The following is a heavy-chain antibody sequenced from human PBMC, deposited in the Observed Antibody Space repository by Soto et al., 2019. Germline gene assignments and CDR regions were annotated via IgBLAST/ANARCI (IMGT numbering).Heavy chain of an antibody. CDR2: VFYTGFT. Sequence: PSGTPSPPCAVSWGSLRGSYFYLGWAPPSPGKGPEWIGSVFYTGFTSYNPSLESRVSVSVDTSKNQFSLKVSGVSAADTAVYYCVRDGTKTLRDWLDPWGQGISVTVSS. D-gene: IGHD1-1*01. CDR1: WGSLRGSYFY. V-gene: IGHV4-39*01. CDR3: VRDGTKTLRDWLDP. J-gene: IGHJ5*02.